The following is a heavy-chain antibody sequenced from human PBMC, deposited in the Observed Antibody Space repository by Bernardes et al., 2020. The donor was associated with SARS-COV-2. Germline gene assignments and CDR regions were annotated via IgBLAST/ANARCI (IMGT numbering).Heavy chain of an antibody. CDR1: GFNCGDYA. J-gene: IGHJ6*02. V-gene: IGHV3-49*03. Sequence: GGSLRLSCTASGFNCGDYAMSLFRQAPGKGLEWVGFIRNKAYGGTTLYAASVRGRFTISRDDSRNIAYLQMNSLKIEDTAVYYCTNAPLPYYWNGLDVWGQGTTVTVSS. CDR3: TNAPLPYYWNGLDV. CDR2: IRNKAYGGTT.